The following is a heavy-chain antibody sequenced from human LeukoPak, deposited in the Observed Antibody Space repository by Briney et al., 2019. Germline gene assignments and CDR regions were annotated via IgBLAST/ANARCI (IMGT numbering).Heavy chain of an antibody. V-gene: IGHV4-61*02. CDR3: ARDTDFDFWSDYTYFDC. CDR1: GGSISSGRNF. CDR2: LSSSGRT. D-gene: IGHD3-3*01. J-gene: IGHJ4*02. Sequence: SQTLSLTCTVSGGSISSGRNFWSWIRQPAGKGLEWIGRLSSSGRTNYSPSLKSRVTISADTSKNQFSLNLSSVTATDTAVYFCARDTDFDFWSDYTYFDCWGQGILVTVSS.